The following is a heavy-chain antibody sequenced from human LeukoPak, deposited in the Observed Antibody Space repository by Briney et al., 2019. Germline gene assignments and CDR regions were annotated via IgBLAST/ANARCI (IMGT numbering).Heavy chain of an antibody. CDR3: ARDYSYCSGGSCYENWFDP. D-gene: IGHD2-15*01. CDR2: INPNSGGT. Sequence: ASVKVSCKASGYTFTGYYMHWVRQAPGQGLEWMGWINPNSGGTNYAQKFQGRVTMTRDTSISTAYMELSRLRSDDTAVYYCARDYSYCSGGSCYENWFDPWGQGTLVTVSS. V-gene: IGHV1-2*02. J-gene: IGHJ5*02. CDR1: GYTFTGYY.